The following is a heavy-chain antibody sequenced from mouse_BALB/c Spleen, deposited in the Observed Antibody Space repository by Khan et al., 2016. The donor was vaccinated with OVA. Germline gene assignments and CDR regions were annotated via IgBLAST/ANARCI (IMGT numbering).Heavy chain of an antibody. CDR1: GHSFTGYF. J-gene: IGHJ2*01. D-gene: IGHD1-1*01. V-gene: IGHV1-20*02. Sequence: VQLKQSGPELVRPGASVKISCKASGHSFTGYFMNWVMQSHGKSLEWIGRINPHIGETFYNQRFKDKATLTVDESSNTAHMELRSLASEDSAVYYCTRIYRSDFDYWGQGTTRTVSS. CDR2: INPHIGET. CDR3: TRIYRSDFDY.